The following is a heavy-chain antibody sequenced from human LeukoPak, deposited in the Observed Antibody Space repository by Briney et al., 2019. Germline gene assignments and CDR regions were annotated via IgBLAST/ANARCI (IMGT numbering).Heavy chain of an antibody. J-gene: IGHJ6*02. CDR1: GFTFSSYA. Sequence: PGGSLRLPCAASGFTFSSYAMSWVRQAPGKGLEWVSFISGRGAGAYYAQSVKGRFSISRDNSKNTLYLQMNSLRADDTAVYYCVKDGTMVRGPPPFSYGMDVWGQGTTVTVSS. CDR3: VKDGTMVRGPPPFSYGMDV. V-gene: IGHV3-23*01. D-gene: IGHD3-10*01. CDR2: ISGRGAGA.